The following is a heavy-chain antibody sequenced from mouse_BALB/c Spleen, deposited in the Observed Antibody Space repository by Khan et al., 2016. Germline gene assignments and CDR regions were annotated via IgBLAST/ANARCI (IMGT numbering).Heavy chain of an antibody. D-gene: IGHD1-1*01. Sequence: VQLQQSGAELVKPGGSVKLSCTASGFNIKDTYMHWVKQRPEQGLEWIGRFEPANGNTKYDPKFQGKATITADTSTNTAYLQLSSLTSEDTAVYYRASRNYGSNYAASFAYWGQAALVTVSA. J-gene: IGHJ3*01. CDR2: FEPANGNT. CDR3: ASRNYGSNYAASFAY. V-gene: IGHV14-3*02. CDR1: GFNIKDTY.